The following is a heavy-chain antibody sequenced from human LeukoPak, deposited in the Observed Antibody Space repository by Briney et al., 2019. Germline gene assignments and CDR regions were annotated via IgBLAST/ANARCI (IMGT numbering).Heavy chain of an antibody. Sequence: GGSLRLSCASSGFIFSNYAMSWVRQVPGKGLQWVSTISGRGTTIYSADSVKGRFTISRDNSKNTVYLQMNSLTAEDTAVYYCSKDRVGYSGYDGAYFDSWGQGTLVTVSS. J-gene: IGHJ4*02. CDR2: ISGRGTTI. CDR1: GFIFSNYA. D-gene: IGHD5-12*01. CDR3: SKDRVGYSGYDGAYFDS. V-gene: IGHV3-23*01.